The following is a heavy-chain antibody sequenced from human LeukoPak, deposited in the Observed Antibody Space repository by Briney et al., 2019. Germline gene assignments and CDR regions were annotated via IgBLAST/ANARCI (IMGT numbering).Heavy chain of an antibody. Sequence: GGSLRLSCAASGFTFSSYGMHWVRQAPGKGLEWVAVIWYDGSNKYYADSVKGRFTISRDNSKNTLYLQMNSLRAEDTAVYYCARELGYCSSTSWCAFDFWGQGTMVTVSS. CDR3: ARELGYCSSTSWCAFDF. J-gene: IGHJ3*01. V-gene: IGHV3-33*08. D-gene: IGHD2-2*03. CDR2: IWYDGSNK. CDR1: GFTFSSYG.